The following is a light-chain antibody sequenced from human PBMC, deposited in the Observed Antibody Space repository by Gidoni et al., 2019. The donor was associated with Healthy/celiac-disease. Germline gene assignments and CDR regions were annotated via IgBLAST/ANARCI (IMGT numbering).Light chain of an antibody. CDR1: QGISNY. V-gene: IGKV1-27*01. CDR2: AAS. Sequence: DIQMPHSPSSLSASVGDRVTLTRWASQGISNYLACYQQKPGKVPKIMIYAASTLQSGVPSRFSGSGSGTDFTLTISSLKPEDVATYYCQKYNSAPRTFGPGTKVDIK. J-gene: IGKJ3*01. CDR3: QKYNSAPRT.